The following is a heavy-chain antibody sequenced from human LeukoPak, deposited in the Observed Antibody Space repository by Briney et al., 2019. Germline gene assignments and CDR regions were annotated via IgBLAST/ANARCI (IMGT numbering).Heavy chain of an antibody. D-gene: IGHD2-21*02. CDR1: GFTFSSYA. J-gene: IGHJ4*02. V-gene: IGHV3-30-3*01. CDR2: ISYDGSNK. Sequence: AGGSLRLSCAASGFTFSSYAMHWVRQAPGKGLEWVAVISYDGSNKYYADSVKGRFTISRDNSKNTLYLQMNSLRAEDTAMYYCARTRDIVVVTAILDYWGQGTLVTVSS. CDR3: ARTRDIVVVTAILDY.